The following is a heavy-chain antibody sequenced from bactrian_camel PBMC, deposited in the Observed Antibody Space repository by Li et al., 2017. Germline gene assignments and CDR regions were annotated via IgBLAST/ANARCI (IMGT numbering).Heavy chain of an antibody. CDR2: IYTGTDTT. CDR3: AADGVNLQLARGYNY. J-gene: IGHJ4*01. CDR1: TGTFRSAC. V-gene: IGHV3S1*01. D-gene: IGHD7*01. Sequence: VQLVESGGGSVQAGGSLRLSCAARTGTFRSACIGWFRQAPGKEREGVAVIYTGTDTTYYADSVKGRFTISKDSAKNTLYLQMNDLKVEDTAMYYCAADGVNLQLARGYNYWGQGTQVTVS.